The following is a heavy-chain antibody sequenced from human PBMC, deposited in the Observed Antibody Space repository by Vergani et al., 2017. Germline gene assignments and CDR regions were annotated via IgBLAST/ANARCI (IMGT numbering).Heavy chain of an antibody. Sequence: QVQLQQWGAGVVKPSGTLSLTCAVFGESFSSFYWSWIRQPPGKGLEWIGEINNDGHTNYNPSHGSRVTVSRDTAKNQFSLKLMSVTAADTARYYCAVRPRVNLVGGEIVTKRTFDYWSQGRLVTVSS. CDR2: INNDGHT. V-gene: IGHV4-34*02. J-gene: IGHJ4*02. D-gene: IGHD2-15*01. CDR3: AVRPRVNLVGGEIVTKRTFDY. CDR1: GESFSSFY.